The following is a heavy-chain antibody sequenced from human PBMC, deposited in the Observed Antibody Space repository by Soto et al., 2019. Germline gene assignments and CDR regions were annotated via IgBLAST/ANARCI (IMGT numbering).Heavy chain of an antibody. CDR2: ISSSSSTI. J-gene: IGHJ3*02. Sequence: VQLVESGGGLVQPGGSLRLSCAASGFTFSSYSMNWVRQAPGKGLEWVSYISSSSSTIYYADSVKGRFTISRDNAKNALYLQMTSLKDENTAVYYCARGVSPSPATDDAFDIWGQGTMVTVSS. CDR1: GFTFSSYS. D-gene: IGHD3-16*01. V-gene: IGHV3-48*02. CDR3: ARGVSPSPATDDAFDI.